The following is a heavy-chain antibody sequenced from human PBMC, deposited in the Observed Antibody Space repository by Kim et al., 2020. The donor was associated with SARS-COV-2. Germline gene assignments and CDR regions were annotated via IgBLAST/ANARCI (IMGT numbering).Heavy chain of an antibody. V-gene: IGHV4-39*01. CDR1: GGSISGSTYY. CDR2: IYYSGDT. J-gene: IGHJ4*01. CDR3: ARHAKDLTVFGPGDFD. D-gene: IGHD3-3*01. Sequence: SETLSLTCTVSGGSISGSTYYWGWIRQPPGKGLEWIGSIYYSGDTYYNPSLKSRVTISVDTSKNQFSLKLNSVTAADTAVYYCARHAKDLTVFGPGDFD.